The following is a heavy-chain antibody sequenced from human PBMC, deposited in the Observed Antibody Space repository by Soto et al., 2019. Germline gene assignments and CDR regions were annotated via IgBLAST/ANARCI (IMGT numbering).Heavy chain of an antibody. CDR2: INPKSGGT. J-gene: IGHJ6*02. CDR3: ARDQSVLLWFGEFPHYYYYYGMDL. CDR1: GYTFTSYG. D-gene: IGHD3-10*01. Sequence: ASVKVSCKASGYTFTSYGISWVRQAPGQGLEWMGWINPKSGGTTYAQKFQGRITMTGDTSTSTVYMELNSLRSEDTAVYYCARDQSVLLWFGEFPHYYYYYGMDLWGQGTTVTVSS. V-gene: IGHV1-18*01.